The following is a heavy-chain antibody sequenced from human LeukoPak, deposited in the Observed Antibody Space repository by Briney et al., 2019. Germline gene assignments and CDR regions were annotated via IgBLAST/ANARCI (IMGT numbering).Heavy chain of an antibody. Sequence: GGSLRLSCAASGLSFSSYAMSWVRQAPGKGLEWVSAISGRGGSTYYADSVKGRFTISRDNSKNTLFLQMNSLRAEDTAVYYCVSVRGSGYDPGYLDYWGQGTLVTVSS. CDR2: ISGRGGST. CDR1: GLSFSSYA. D-gene: IGHD5-12*01. V-gene: IGHV3-23*01. CDR3: VSVRGSGYDPGYLDY. J-gene: IGHJ4*02.